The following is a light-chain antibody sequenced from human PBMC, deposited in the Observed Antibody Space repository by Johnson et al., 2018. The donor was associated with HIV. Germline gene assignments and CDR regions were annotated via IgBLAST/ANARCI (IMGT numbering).Light chain of an antibody. CDR2: ENN. J-gene: IGLJ1*01. CDR1: SSNIGNNY. CDR3: GTWDSSRSGYV. Sequence: QSVLTQPPSVSAAPGQKVTISCSGSSSNIGNNYVSWYQQLPRGAPKLLIYENNKRPSGIPDRFSGSKSGTSATLGITGLQTGDEADYYCGTWDSSRSGYVFGTGTKVTVL. V-gene: IGLV1-51*02.